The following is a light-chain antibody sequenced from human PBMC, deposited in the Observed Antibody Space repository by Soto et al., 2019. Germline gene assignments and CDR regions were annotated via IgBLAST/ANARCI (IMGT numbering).Light chain of an antibody. CDR1: QSISSSY. V-gene: IGKV3-20*01. J-gene: IGKJ1*01. Sequence: EIVLTQSPATLSVSPGESATLSCRASQSISSSYLAWYQQRPGQAPRLLIHGTSNRATGIPDRFSGTGSGTDFTLTISRLEPEDFAVYYCQQYGISPGTFGQGTKVDIK. CDR3: QQYGISPGT. CDR2: GTS.